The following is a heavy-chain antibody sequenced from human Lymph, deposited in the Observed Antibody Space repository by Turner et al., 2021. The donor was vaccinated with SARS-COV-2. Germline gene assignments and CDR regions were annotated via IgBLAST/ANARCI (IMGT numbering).Heavy chain of an antibody. J-gene: IGHJ4*02. CDR2: IIPMLDIA. D-gene: IGHD1-20*01. V-gene: IGHV1-69*10. CDR3: ARDVTGPLGY. Sequence: QVQLVKSGAEVQMPGSSVKVSCKASGVTFSSYAISWVRQAPGQGLEWMGGIIPMLDIANYAQKFQGRVTITADKSTSTADMELSSLRSEDTGVYYCARDVTGPLGYWGQGTLVTVSS. CDR1: GVTFSSYA.